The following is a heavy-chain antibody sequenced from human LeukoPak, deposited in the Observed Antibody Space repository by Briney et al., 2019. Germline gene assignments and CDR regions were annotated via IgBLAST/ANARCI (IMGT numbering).Heavy chain of an antibody. Sequence: GASVKVSCKASGYTFTGYYMHRVRQAPGQGLEWMGWINPNSGGTNYAQKFQGRVTMTRDTSISTAYMELSRLRSDDTAVYYCARTIVVPAALYYYYYMDVWGRGTTVTVSS. CDR1: GYTFTGYY. D-gene: IGHD2-2*01. J-gene: IGHJ6*03. CDR3: ARTIVVPAALYYYYYMDV. V-gene: IGHV1-2*02. CDR2: INPNSGGT.